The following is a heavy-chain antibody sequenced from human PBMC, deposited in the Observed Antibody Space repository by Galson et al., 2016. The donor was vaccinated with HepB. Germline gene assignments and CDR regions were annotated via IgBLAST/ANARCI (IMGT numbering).Heavy chain of an antibody. CDR1: GFTFSSCG. V-gene: IGHV3-30*19. D-gene: IGHD1-26*01. CDR3: AGDQGWEGGWFDP. CDR2: ISYDGSNR. Sequence: SLRLSCAASGFTFSSCGMHWVRQAPGKGLEWVALISYDGSNRYYGDPVRGRFAISRDTSKNTVYLQMNSLRPEDTAVYYCAGDQGWEGGWFDPWGQGTLVTVSS. J-gene: IGHJ5*02.